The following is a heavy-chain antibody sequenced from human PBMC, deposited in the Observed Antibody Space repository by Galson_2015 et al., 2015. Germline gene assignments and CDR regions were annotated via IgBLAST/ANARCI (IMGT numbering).Heavy chain of an antibody. D-gene: IGHD3-10*01. V-gene: IGHV3-33*01. Sequence: SLRLSCAASGFTSSSYGMNWVRQAPGKGLEWVAVIWYDGRNKYYADSVKGRFTISRDNSKNTLYLQMNSLRAEDTAVYYCARDHAHTMVQGTFDYWGQGTLVTVSS. CDR2: IWYDGRNK. J-gene: IGHJ4*02. CDR3: ARDHAHTMVQGTFDY. CDR1: GFTSSSYG.